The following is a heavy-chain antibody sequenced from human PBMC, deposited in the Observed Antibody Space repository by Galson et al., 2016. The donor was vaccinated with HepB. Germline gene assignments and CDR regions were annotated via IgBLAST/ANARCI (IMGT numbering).Heavy chain of an antibody. CDR2: IYHTGST. Sequence: ETLSLTCSVSGGSITTTSFYWAWIRQPPGKGLEWIGNIYHTGSTYYNPSLKSRVILSVDTSKNQFPLRVNSVTAADTAVYYCARHGCGPTSCSYNWFDPWGQGNLVTVSS. V-gene: IGHV4-39*01. CDR1: GGSITTTSFY. J-gene: IGHJ5*02. D-gene: IGHD2-2*01. CDR3: ARHGCGPTSCSYNWFDP.